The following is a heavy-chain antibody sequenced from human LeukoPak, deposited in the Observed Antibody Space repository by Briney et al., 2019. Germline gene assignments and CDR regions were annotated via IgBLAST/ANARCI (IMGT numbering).Heavy chain of an antibody. Sequence: SQTRSLACAVDGGSFSGYYWSWIRQPPGKGLGWVGEINHGGSTNYNPSLKGRVTISGDKPKDQFSLNLSAVTVADPVWYYVPRTALSGYDGWGQGTLVTVSS. D-gene: IGHD5-12*01. V-gene: IGHV4-34*01. CDR3: PRTALSGYDG. CDR2: INHGGST. J-gene: IGHJ4*02. CDR1: GGSFSGYY.